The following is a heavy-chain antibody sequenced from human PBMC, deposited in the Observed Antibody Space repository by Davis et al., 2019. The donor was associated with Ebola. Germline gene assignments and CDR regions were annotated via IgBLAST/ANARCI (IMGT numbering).Heavy chain of an antibody. CDR1: GYSISSGYY. Sequence: SETLSLTCTVSGYSISSGYYWDWIRQPPGKGLEWIGSIFHGGKTYYNPSLKSRVTMSLDTSKNQFSLRLTFVTAADTAVYFCARDYDFNSGWQPKGASDIWGQGTEVTVSS. CDR2: IFHGGKT. J-gene: IGHJ3*02. CDR3: ARDYDFNSGWQPKGASDI. D-gene: IGHD5-12*01. V-gene: IGHV4-38-2*02.